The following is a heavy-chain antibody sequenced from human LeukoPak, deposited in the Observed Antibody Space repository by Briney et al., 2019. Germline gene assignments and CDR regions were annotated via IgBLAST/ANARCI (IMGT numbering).Heavy chain of an antibody. Sequence: GGSLRLSCAASGFTFSNDWMHWVRQAPGKGLVWVSRINTDGSTTTYADSVKGRFTISRDNAKNTLYLQMNSLGVEDTAVYYCARGRGGSYHYRGQGTLVTVSS. CDR1: GFTFSNDW. CDR3: ARGRGGSYHY. J-gene: IGHJ4*02. CDR2: INTDGSTT. D-gene: IGHD1-26*01. V-gene: IGHV3-74*01.